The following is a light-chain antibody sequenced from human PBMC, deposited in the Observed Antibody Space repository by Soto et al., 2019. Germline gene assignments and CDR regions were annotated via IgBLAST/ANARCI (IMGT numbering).Light chain of an antibody. J-gene: IGLJ1*01. CDR1: SSDVGGYNF. V-gene: IGLV2-14*01. CDR3: SSYTSSNIRYV. CDR2: EVN. Sequence: QSVLTQPASVSGSPGQSITLSCTGTSSDVGGYNFVSWYQHHPGIAPKLMIYEVNNRPSGVSYRSSGSRSGNTASLTISGLQAEDEADYYCSSYTSSNIRYVFETGTKLTVL.